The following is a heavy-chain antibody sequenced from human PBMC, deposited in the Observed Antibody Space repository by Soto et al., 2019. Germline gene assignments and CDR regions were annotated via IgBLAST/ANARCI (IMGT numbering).Heavy chain of an antibody. CDR2: VYHSGST. CDR3: ASYGSGSYSFVY. CDR1: GGSISGYY. D-gene: IGHD3-10*01. Sequence: QVQLQESGPGLVKPSETLSLTCTVSGGSISGYYWSWIRQPPGKGLEWIGYVYHSGSTNYNPSLKSRVTISVDTSKNQFSLKLSSMTAEDMAVYSCASYGSGSYSFVYWGQGTLVTVSS. J-gene: IGHJ4*02. V-gene: IGHV4-59*08.